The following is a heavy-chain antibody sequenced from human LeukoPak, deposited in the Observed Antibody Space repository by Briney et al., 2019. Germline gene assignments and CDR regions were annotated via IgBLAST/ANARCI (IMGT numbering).Heavy chain of an antibody. CDR2: IRSKAYGGTT. CDR1: GFTFGDYV. CDR3: TRRYNYDSSGYYYVRDAFDI. J-gene: IGHJ3*02. D-gene: IGHD3-22*01. Sequence: GGSLRLSCTASGFTFGDYVMSWVRQAPGKGLEWVGFIRSKAYGGTTKNVASVKGRFTISRDDSRSIAYLQMNSLKTEDTAVYYCTRRYNYDSSGYYYVRDAFDIWGQGTMVTVSS. V-gene: IGHV3-49*04.